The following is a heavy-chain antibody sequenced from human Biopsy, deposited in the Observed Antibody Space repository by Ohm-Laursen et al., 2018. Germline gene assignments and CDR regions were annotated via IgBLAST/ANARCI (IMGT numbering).Heavy chain of an antibody. CDR1: GGTFINYA. J-gene: IGHJ6*02. Sequence: SVKVSCKPSGGTFINYAISWVRQAPGHGLEWMGWINPNSGNANYAQSFQGRLTVTRDTSISTAYMELTSLTFDDTAIYYCARVPAYPSIDGYYGLDLWGQGTTVIVSS. CDR2: INPNSGNA. D-gene: IGHD3-9*01. CDR3: ARVPAYPSIDGYYGLDL. V-gene: IGHV1-2*02.